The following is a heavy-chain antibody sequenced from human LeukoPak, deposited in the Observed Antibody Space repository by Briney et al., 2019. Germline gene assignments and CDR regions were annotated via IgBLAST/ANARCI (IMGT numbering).Heavy chain of an antibody. V-gene: IGHV4-59*12. J-gene: IGHJ4*02. CDR3: ARGPMYYDSSGYLY. Sequence: PSETLSLTCTVSGRSISIYYWSWIRHPPGRGLEWKGYIYYSGSTNYNPSLKSRVPVSVDASKNQFSLKLSSVTAADTAVYYCARGPMYYDSSGYLYWGQGTLVTVSS. CDR1: GRSISIYY. CDR2: IYYSGST. D-gene: IGHD3-22*01.